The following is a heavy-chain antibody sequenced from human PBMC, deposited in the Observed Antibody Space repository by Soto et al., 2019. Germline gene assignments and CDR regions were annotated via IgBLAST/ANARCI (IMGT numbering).Heavy chain of an antibody. D-gene: IGHD2-2*01. V-gene: IGHV3-33*06. CDR3: AKDRGYCSSTSCFPGPGGWFDP. CDR1: GFAFSRYA. J-gene: IGHJ5*02. Sequence: PGGSLRLSCVSSGFAFSRYAMHWVRQAPGQGLEWVAVVWCGGTSKYYADSVRGRFTISRDNSKNTLYLQMNSLRAEDTAVYYCAKDRGYCSSTSCFPGPGGWFDPWGQGTLVTVSS. CDR2: VWCGGTSK.